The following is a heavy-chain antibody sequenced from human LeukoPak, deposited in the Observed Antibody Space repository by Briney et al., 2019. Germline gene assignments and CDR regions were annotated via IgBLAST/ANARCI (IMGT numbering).Heavy chain of an antibody. CDR2: ISGSGGST. CDR1: GFSFSSYA. CDR3: AKDRRSMIVVVITN. V-gene: IGHV3-23*01. Sequence: GGSLRLSCAASGFSFSSYAMSWVRQAPGKGLEWVSAISGSGGSTYYADSVKGRFTISRDNSKNTLYLQMNSLRAEDTAVYYCAKDRRSMIVVVITNWGQGTLVTVSS. J-gene: IGHJ4*02. D-gene: IGHD3-22*01.